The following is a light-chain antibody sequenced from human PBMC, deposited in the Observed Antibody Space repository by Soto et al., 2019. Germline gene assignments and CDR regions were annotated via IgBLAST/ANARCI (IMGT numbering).Light chain of an antibody. V-gene: IGKV1-27*01. CDR2: AAS. Sequence: DIQMTQSPSSLSASLGDRVTITCRASQGISVYLAWFQQKPGKVPKLLIYAASTLQSGVPSRFSGSGSGTDFPLTISSLQPEDVATYYCQKYNSDPLTVGGGTKVEIK. J-gene: IGKJ4*01. CDR3: QKYNSDPLT. CDR1: QGISVY.